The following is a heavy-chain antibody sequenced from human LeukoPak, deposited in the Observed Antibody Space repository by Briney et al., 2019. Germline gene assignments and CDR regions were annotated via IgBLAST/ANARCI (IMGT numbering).Heavy chain of an antibody. V-gene: IGHV1-3*04. J-gene: IGHJ4*02. CDR3: ARDEDY. CDR2: INNGNGNT. CDR1: GYTFTSYD. Sequence: GASVKVSCKASGYTFTSYDINWVRQATGQGLEWMGWINNGNGNTRYSQKFQDRVTITRDTSASTAYMELSSLRSEDTAVYYCARDEDYWGQGTPVTVSS.